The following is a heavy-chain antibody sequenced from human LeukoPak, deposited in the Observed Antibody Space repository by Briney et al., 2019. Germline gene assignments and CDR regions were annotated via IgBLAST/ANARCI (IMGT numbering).Heavy chain of an antibody. V-gene: IGHV4-59*01. CDR1: GGSISSYY. CDR2: MYYDENT. CDR3: ARYSSSGYFVFDI. J-gene: IGHJ3*02. Sequence: SETLSLTCTVSGGSISSYYWSWIRQPPGKGLQWTGYMYYDENTSYNPSLKSRVTISLDRSKNQFSLKLSSVTAADTAVYYCARYSSSGYFVFDIWGQGTMVTVSS. D-gene: IGHD3-22*01.